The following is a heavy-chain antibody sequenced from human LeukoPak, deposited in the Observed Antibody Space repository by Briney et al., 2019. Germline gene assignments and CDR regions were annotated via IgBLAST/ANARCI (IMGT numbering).Heavy chain of an antibody. CDR2: RYPSGST. V-gene: IGHV4-59*08. Sequence: SETLSLTCTVSGASISDYYWSWIGQPPGKGLEWIGFRYPSGSTNYNPSLNSRVTISIDTPNSQFSLKLSSVTAADTAVYYCARHRYSSSSNYFDYWGQGTLVTVSS. CDR1: GASISDYY. CDR3: ARHRYSSSSNYFDY. D-gene: IGHD6-13*01. J-gene: IGHJ4*02.